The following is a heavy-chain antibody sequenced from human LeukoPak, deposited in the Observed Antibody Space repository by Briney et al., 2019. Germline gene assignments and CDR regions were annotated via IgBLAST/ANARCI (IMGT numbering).Heavy chain of an antibody. V-gene: IGHV3-23*01. CDR1: GFTFSSYA. J-gene: IGHJ4*02. D-gene: IGHD3-10*01. Sequence: GSLRLSCAASGFTFSSYAMSWVRQAPGKGLEWVSAISGSGGSTYYADSVKGRFTISRDNSKNTLYLKMNSLRAEDTAVYYCAKDWAALLWFGDSLFDYWGQGTLVTVSS. CDR3: AKDWAALLWFGDSLFDY. CDR2: ISGSGGST.